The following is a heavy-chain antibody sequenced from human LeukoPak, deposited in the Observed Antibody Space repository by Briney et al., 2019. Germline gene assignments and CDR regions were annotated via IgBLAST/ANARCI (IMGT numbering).Heavy chain of an antibody. CDR2: IYPGDSDI. CDR1: GXRFSTYW. Sequence: GESLKISCKGSGXRFSTYWIAWVRQMPGKGLEWMAIIYPGDSDIRYSPSFQGQFTISADKSISTAYLQWSSLKASDTAIYYCAGAAAGTAIDSWGQGTLVTVSS. D-gene: IGHD6-13*01. V-gene: IGHV5-51*01. CDR3: AGAAAGTAIDS. J-gene: IGHJ4*02.